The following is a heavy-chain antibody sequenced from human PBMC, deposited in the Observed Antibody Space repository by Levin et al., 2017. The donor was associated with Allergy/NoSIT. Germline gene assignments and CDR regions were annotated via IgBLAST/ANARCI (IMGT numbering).Heavy chain of an antibody. D-gene: IGHD2-2*01. Sequence: SETLSLTCAVYGGSFSGYYWSWIRQPPGKGLEWIGEINHSGSTNYNPSLKSRVTISVDTSKNQFSLKLSSVTAADTAVYYCARAPFYCSSTSCYSTNYYYYYYMDVWGKGTTVTVSS. CDR3: ARAPFYCSSTSCYSTNYYYYYYMDV. V-gene: IGHV4-34*01. J-gene: IGHJ6*03. CDR2: INHSGST. CDR1: GGSFSGYY.